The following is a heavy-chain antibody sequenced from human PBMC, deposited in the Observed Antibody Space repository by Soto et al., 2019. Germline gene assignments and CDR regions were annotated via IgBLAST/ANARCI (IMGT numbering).Heavy chain of an antibody. CDR1: GFTFDDYA. CDR2: ISWNSNII. D-gene: IGHD2-15*01. Sequence: EVQLVKSGGGLVQPGRSLRLSCAASGFTFDDYAMHWVRRVPGKGLEWVSSISWNSNIIGYADSVKGRFTISRDNAKNSLYLQMNSLRPEDTALYYCAKGGPEGFCSGGRCYFDYWGQGTQVTVSS. J-gene: IGHJ4*02. V-gene: IGHV3-9*01. CDR3: AKGGPEGFCSGGRCYFDY.